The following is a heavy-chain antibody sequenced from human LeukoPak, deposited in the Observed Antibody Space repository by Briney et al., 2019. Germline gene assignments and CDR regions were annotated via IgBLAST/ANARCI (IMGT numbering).Heavy chain of an antibody. Sequence: GGSLRLSCAASGFTFNSYAMNWVRQAPGKGLEWVSTVSGGGGSTYYADSVKGRFTISRDSSKTTLYLQMNSLRAEDTAIYYCAKGSSWYYYYMDVWGKGTTVTVSS. D-gene: IGHD6-13*01. V-gene: IGHV3-23*01. CDR3: AKGSSWYYYYMDV. CDR2: VSGGGGST. J-gene: IGHJ6*03. CDR1: GFTFNSYA.